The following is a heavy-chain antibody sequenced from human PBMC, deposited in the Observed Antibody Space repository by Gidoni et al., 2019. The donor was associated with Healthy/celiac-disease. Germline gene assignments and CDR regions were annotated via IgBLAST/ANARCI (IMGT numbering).Heavy chain of an antibody. CDR2: IYSGGST. D-gene: IGHD6-13*01. J-gene: IGHJ6*02. CDR1: GFTVSSNY. Sequence: EVQLVESGGGLVQPGGSLRLSCAASGFTVSSNYMSWVRQAPGKGLEWVSVIYSGGSTYYADYVKGRFTISRHNSKNTLYLQMNSLRAEDTAVYYCARGAAGTRYYYGMDVWGQGTTVTVSS. V-gene: IGHV3-53*04. CDR3: ARGAAGTRYYYGMDV.